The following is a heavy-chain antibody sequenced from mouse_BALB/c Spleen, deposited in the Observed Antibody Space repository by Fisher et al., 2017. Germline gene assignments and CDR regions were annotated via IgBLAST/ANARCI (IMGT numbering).Heavy chain of an antibody. D-gene: IGHD1-1*01. J-gene: IGHJ1*01. CDR3: ARHGYGSSHWYFDV. V-gene: IGHV5-12-2*01. Sequence: RFTISRDNAKNTLYLQMSSLKSEDTALYYCARHGYGSSHWYFDVWGAGTTVTVSS.